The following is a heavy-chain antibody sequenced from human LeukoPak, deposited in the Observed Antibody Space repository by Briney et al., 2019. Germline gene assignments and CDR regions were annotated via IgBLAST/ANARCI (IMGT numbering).Heavy chain of an antibody. D-gene: IGHD1-1*01. J-gene: IGHJ4*02. CDR3: AKLVLFSGTTGDLNY. Sequence: GGSLRLSYAASGFSFSSYAMSWVRQAPGKGLEWVSTITASGGSTYYADSVKGRFTISRDNSKNTLYLQINSLRAEDTALYYCAKLVLFSGTTGDLNYRGQGTLVTVSS. V-gene: IGHV3-23*01. CDR2: ITASGGST. CDR1: GFSFSSYA.